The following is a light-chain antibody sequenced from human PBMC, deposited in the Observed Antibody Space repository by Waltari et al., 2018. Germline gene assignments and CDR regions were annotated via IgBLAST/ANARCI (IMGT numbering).Light chain of an antibody. V-gene: IGLV6-57*01. J-gene: IGLJ3*02. CDR1: SGSLASYS. CDR2: DNV. CDR3: QSYDDNNHWL. Sequence: PGKTVTISCTRNSGSLASYSVQWYQLRPGSSPSTVSYDNVVRPSGVPDRFSGSIDSFSNSASLTISGLKTEDEADYYCQSYDDNNHWLFGGGTKLTVL.